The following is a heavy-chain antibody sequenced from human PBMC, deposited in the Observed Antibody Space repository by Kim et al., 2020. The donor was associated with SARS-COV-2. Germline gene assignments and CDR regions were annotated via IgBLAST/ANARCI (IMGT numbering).Heavy chain of an antibody. CDR2: IKQDGSEK. J-gene: IGHJ6*02. V-gene: IGHV3-7*03. D-gene: IGHD3-10*01. CDR3: AREDMVRGGGYYYYCGMDV. CDR1: GFTFSSYG. Sequence: GGSLRLSCAASGFTFSSYGMSWVRQAPGKGLEWVANIKQDGSEKYYVDSVKGRFTISRDNAKNSLYLQMNSLRAEDTAVYYCAREDMVRGGGYYYYCGMDVWGQGTTVTVSS.